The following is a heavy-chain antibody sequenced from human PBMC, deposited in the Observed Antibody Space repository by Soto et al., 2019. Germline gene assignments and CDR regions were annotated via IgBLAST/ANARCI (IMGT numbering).Heavy chain of an antibody. CDR3: ARVKGGVDY. V-gene: IGHV4-4*02. J-gene: IGHJ4*02. CDR2: NYHRGST. CDR1: GGSISSSNW. Sequence: QVQLQESGPGLVKPSGTLSLTCAVSGGSISSSNWWSWVRPPPGKGLEWVGENYHRGSTNYNPSLKSRVTTSVDKSKNQSSLKLSSVTAADTAVYYGARVKGGVDYWGQGTLVTVSS.